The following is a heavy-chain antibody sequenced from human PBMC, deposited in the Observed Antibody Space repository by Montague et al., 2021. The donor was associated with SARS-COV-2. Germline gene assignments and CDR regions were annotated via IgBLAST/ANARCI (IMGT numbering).Heavy chain of an antibody. CDR1: GGSISGSSYY. Sequence: SETLSLTCTVSGGSISGSSYYWGWIRQPPGKGLEWIGSIYYSGXTXYXXXXKXRVTISVDTSKNQFSLKLSSVTAADTAVYYCARVFPRWLQFDPYFDYWGQGTLVTVSS. CDR2: IYYSGXT. CDR3: ARVFPRWLQFDPYFDY. J-gene: IGHJ4*02. V-gene: IGHV4-39*01. D-gene: IGHD5-24*01.